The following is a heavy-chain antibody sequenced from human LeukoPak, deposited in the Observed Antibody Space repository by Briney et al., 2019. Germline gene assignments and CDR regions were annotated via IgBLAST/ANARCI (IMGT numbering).Heavy chain of an antibody. CDR3: ARVPFNIKLVGLRYYYYGMDV. CDR2: INHSGST. V-gene: IGHV4-34*01. D-gene: IGHD6-6*01. J-gene: IGHJ6*02. Sequence: KPSETLSLTCAVYGGSFSGYYWSWIRQPPGKGLEWIGEINHSGSTNYNPSLKSRVTISVDTSKNQFSLKLSSVTAADTAVYYCARVPFNIKLVGLRYYYYGMDVWGQGTTVTVSS. CDR1: GGSFSGYY.